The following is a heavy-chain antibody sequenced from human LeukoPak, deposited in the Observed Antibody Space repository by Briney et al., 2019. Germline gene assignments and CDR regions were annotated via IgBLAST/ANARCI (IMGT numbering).Heavy chain of an antibody. J-gene: IGHJ6*02. CDR1: DGSINSYY. Sequence: SETLSLTCSVSDGSINSYYWNRIRRPPGKGLEWIGYIYYNGNTNYSPSLKSRVTMSVDTSKNLFSLKVSSVTAADTAVYYCARGRSNYYGMDVWGQGTTVTVSS. CDR3: ARGRSNYYGMDV. V-gene: IGHV4-59*01. CDR2: IYYNGNT. D-gene: IGHD1-26*01.